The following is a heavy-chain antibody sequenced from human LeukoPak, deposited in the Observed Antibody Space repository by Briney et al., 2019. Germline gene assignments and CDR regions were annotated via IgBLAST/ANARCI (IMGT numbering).Heavy chain of an antibody. V-gene: IGHV4-4*02. CDR1: GGSISSTDW. J-gene: IGHJ6*02. Sequence: SETLSLTCAVSGGSISSTDWWSWVRQSPGKGLEWIGEIYHSGSATYNPSLKSRVTISVDKSKNQFSLKLTSVTAADTAVYYCARARAVAGTDQYYGMDVWGQGTTVTVSS. CDR2: IYHSGSA. CDR3: ARARAVAGTDQYYGMDV. D-gene: IGHD6-19*01.